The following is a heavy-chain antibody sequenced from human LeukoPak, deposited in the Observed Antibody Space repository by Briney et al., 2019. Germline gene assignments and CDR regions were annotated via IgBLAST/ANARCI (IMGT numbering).Heavy chain of an antibody. J-gene: IGHJ4*02. V-gene: IGHV3-23*01. D-gene: IGHD3-10*02. CDR2: TSGSGGST. CDR3: AKPLGVTMLGFGY. CDR1: GFTFSNYA. Sequence: QPGGSLRLSCAASGFTFSNYAMSWVRQAPGKGLEWVSTTSGSGGSTYYADSVKGRFTISRDNSNNTLYLQLDSLKAEDTAVYYCAKPLGVTMLGFGYWGQGTLVTVSS.